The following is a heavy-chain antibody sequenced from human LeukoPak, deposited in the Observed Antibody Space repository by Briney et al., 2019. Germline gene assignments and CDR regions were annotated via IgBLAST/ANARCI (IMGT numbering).Heavy chain of an antibody. CDR2: IYSSGST. V-gene: IGHV4-39*01. D-gene: IGHD2-8*01. Sequence: KPSETLSLTCTVSGGSIRSSIYYWGWIRQPPGKGLEWIGSIYSSGSTYYNPSLKSPVTISGDTSKNQLSLKLSSVTAADTAVYYCTRHLHAVNAFDFWGQGTLVTVSS. CDR1: GGSIRSSIYY. J-gene: IGHJ4*02. CDR3: TRHLHAVNAFDF.